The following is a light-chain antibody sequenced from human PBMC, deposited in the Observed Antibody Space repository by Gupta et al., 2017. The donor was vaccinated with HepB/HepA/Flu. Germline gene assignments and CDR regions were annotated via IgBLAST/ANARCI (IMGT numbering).Light chain of an antibody. CDR3: SAWDNSLSAQV. CDR2: KNH. V-gene: IGLV10-54*04. J-gene: IGLJ2*01. CDR1: SNNDGNQR. Sequence: QAGLTQPPSVSNGLRQNATLTSPGNSNNDGNQRAAWLQQNQGHPPKLISYKNHNRPSGISVRFAASRSGNTASLTITELQPEDEADYDCSAWDNSLSAQVFDGGTKLTVL.